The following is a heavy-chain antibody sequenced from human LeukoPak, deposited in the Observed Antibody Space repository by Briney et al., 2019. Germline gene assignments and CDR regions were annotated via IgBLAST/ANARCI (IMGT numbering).Heavy chain of an antibody. CDR2: LLYTGST. CDR3: ARPRGWLHPFDY. V-gene: IGHV4-59*01. CDR1: GGSISNYY. J-gene: IGHJ4*02. D-gene: IGHD5-24*01. Sequence: PSETLSLTCTVSGGSISNYYWNWFRQPPGKGLEWIGYLLYTGSTNYNPSLKSRVPISLPTSNNRFSLKLNSVTAADTAVYYCARPRGWLHPFDYWGQGTLVTVSS.